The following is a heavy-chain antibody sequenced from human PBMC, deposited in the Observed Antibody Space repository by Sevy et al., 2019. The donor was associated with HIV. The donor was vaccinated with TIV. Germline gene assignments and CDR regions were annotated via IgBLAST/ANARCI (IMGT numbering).Heavy chain of an antibody. J-gene: IGHJ4*02. Sequence: GGSLRLSCIGSGFTFGDYGVSWFRQAPGKGLEWVGFMRSKTYGGTIEYAGSVKGRFTMSRDDSKSIAYLQMKSLKIEDTAVYYCSRALGSYGDYFTPWGQGTLVTVSS. CDR2: MRSKTYGGTI. CDR1: GFTFGDYG. V-gene: IGHV3-49*03. D-gene: IGHD4-17*01. CDR3: SRALGSYGDYFTP.